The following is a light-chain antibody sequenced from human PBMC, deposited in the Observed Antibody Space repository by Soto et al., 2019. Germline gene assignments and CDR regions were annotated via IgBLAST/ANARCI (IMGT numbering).Light chain of an antibody. CDR2: EVV. CDR3: SSYAGRTLYV. CDR1: KSDIGVYDF. V-gene: IGLV2-8*01. J-gene: IGLJ1*01. Sequence: QSVLTQPPSASGSPGQSVTISCTGTKSDIGVYDFVSWYQHHPGKAPRLIIYEVVQRPSGVPDRFSGSKSGNTASLTVSGLQAADEADYYCSSYAGRTLYVFGTGTKVTVL.